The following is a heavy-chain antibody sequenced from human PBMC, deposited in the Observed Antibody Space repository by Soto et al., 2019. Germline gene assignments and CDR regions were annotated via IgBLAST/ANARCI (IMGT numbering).Heavy chain of an antibody. J-gene: IGHJ4*02. Sequence: SETLSLTCTVSGDSISTTTYYWAWIRQPPGKGLEWIGSIIYTGSTYYNPSLQSRVTISVDTSKNQFSLKLSSVTAADTAVYYCATSGSYYNIAPFDYWGQGTLVTVSS. D-gene: IGHD3-10*01. CDR3: ATSGSYYNIAPFDY. V-gene: IGHV4-39*07. CDR2: IIYTGST. CDR1: GDSISTTTYY.